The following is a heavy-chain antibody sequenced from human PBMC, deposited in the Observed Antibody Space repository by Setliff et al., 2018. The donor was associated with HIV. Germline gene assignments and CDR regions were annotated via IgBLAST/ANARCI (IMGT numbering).Heavy chain of an antibody. V-gene: IGHV4-30-4*08. CDR3: AKDRYYDSSGSPFDY. CDR2: ITYSGSA. CDR1: GGSISSDDYY. Sequence: SETLSLTCTVSGGSISSDDYYWNWIRQPPGKGLEWIGYITYSGSAYYNPSLKSRVTTSIDTSNNQISLRLSSVTAADTAVYYCAKDRYYDSSGSPFDYWGQGTLVTVSS. D-gene: IGHD3-22*01. J-gene: IGHJ4*02.